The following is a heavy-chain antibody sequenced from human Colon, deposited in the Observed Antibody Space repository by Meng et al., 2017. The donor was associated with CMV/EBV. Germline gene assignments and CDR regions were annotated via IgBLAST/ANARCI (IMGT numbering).Heavy chain of an antibody. Sequence: HLQKPGQGLVKPSETLSLSCTGPVDSISGRSYYWGWIRQPPGKGLEWIASIYYTGNDYHNPSLKSRVTISIDTSNNQFSLRLTSVTAADTAVYYCARMALHWYFDLWGRGTLVTVSS. D-gene: IGHD5-24*01. J-gene: IGHJ2*01. CDR2: IYYTGND. CDR1: VDSISGRSYY. V-gene: IGHV4-39*07. CDR3: ARMALHWYFDL.